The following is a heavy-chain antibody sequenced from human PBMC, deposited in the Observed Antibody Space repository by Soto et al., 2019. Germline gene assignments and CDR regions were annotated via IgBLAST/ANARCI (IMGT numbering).Heavy chain of an antibody. CDR1: GGSISSSSYY. CDR3: ARWYDYSNLFDY. Sequence: PSETLSLTCTVSGGSISSSSYYWGWIRQPPGKGLEWIGSIYYSGSTYYNPSLKSRVTISVDTSKNQFYLKLSSVTAADTAVYYCARWYDYSNLFDYWGQGTLVTVSS. D-gene: IGHD4-4*01. CDR2: IYYSGST. J-gene: IGHJ4*02. V-gene: IGHV4-39*01.